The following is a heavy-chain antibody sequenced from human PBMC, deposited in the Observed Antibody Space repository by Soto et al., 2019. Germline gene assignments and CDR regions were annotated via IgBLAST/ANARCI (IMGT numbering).Heavy chain of an antibody. CDR2: RKQDGSDR. J-gene: IGHJ6*03. D-gene: IGHD3-10*01. CDR1: VFPFSRYW. CDR3: ARAGLNYCASGSYRHYYMGV. Sequence: PWGSLRLSCDASVFPFSRYWMTLVRQAPGKGPEWVAKRKQDGSDRYYEYSVKGRFSISRDSGENLLYVQMNSLRAVDTAVYYCARAGLNYCASGSYRHYYMGVWGKGAMVTVS. V-gene: IGHV3-7*01.